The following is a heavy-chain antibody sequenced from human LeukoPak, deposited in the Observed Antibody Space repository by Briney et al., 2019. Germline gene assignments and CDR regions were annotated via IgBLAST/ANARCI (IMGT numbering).Heavy chain of an antibody. CDR2: IRYDGSNK. Sequence: GGSLRLSCAASGFTFSSYGMHWVRQAPGKGLEWVAFIRYDGSNKYYADSVKGRFTISRDNSKNTLYLQMNSLRAEDTAVYYCAILPDIVVVPAAVGWFDPWGQGTLVTVSS. V-gene: IGHV3-30*02. D-gene: IGHD2-2*01. J-gene: IGHJ5*02. CDR3: AILPDIVVVPAAVGWFDP. CDR1: GFTFSSYG.